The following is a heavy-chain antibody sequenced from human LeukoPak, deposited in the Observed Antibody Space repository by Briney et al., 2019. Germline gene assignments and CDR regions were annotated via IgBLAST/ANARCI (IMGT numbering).Heavy chain of an antibody. CDR1: GFTFSSYW. D-gene: IGHD2-15*01. V-gene: IGHV3-74*01. J-gene: IGHJ4*02. Sequence: GGSLRLSCAASGFTFSSYWMHWVRQAPGKGLVWVSRINSDGSSTSYADSVKGRFTISRDNAKNTLYLQMNSLRAEDTAVYYCAKQLGYCSDGSCYFPYWGQGTLVTVSS. CDR2: INSDGSST. CDR3: AKQLGYCSDGSCYFPY.